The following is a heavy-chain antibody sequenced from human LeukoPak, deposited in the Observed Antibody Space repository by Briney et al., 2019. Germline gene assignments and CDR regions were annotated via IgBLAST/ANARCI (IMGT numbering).Heavy chain of an antibody. D-gene: IGHD3-22*01. J-gene: IGHJ4*02. Sequence: HGGCLTLSCAGCGCTFSSYGMHWVRQARAKGLGWVVFIRYDGSKKYYADSVKGRFTISRDNSKNTLYLQMNILRAEDTAVYYCATPASYYDSSGYYYPPDYWGQGTLVTVSS. CDR2: IRYDGSKK. CDR1: GCTFSSYG. CDR3: ATPASYYDSSGYYYPPDY. V-gene: IGHV3-30*02.